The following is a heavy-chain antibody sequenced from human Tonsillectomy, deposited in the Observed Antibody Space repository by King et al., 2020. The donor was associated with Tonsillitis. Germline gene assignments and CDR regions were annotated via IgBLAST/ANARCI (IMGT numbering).Heavy chain of an antibody. CDR2: IYYDGST. CDR1: GGSISSSSYY. CDR3: ARQRETLRWFGELLLSWFDP. V-gene: IGHV4-39*01. Sequence: QLQLQESGPGLVKPSETLSLTCTVSGGSISSSSYYWGWIRQPPGKGLEWIGSIYYDGSTYYNPSLKSRVTMSVDTSKNQFSLKLSSVTAADPAVYYCARQRETLRWFGELLLSWFDPWGQGTLVTVSS. D-gene: IGHD3-10*01. J-gene: IGHJ5*02.